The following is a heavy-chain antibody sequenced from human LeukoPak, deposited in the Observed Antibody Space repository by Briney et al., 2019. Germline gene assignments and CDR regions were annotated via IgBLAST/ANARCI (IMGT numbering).Heavy chain of an antibody. CDR1: GGSFSGYY. CDR3: ARDSLVYYEVNDAFDI. D-gene: IGHD3-22*01. CDR2: INHSGST. J-gene: IGHJ3*02. Sequence: SSETLSLTCAVYGGSFSGYYWSWIPQPPGKGLEGIGEINHSGSTNYNPSLKSRVTISVDTSKNQFSLKLSSVTAADTAVYYCARDSLVYYEVNDAFDIWGQGTMVTVSS. V-gene: IGHV4-34*01.